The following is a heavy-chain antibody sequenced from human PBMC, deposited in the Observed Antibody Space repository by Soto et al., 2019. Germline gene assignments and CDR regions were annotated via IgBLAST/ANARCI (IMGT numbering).Heavy chain of an antibody. Sequence: GASVKVSCKASGYTFTSYGISWVRQAPGQGLEWMGCISAYNGNTNYAQNLQGRVTMTTDTSTSTAYMELRSLRSDDTAVYYCARDECSSPSCYGFGSAFDIGGQGPMVTVSS. V-gene: IGHV1-18*04. CDR1: GYTFTSYG. CDR2: ISAYNGNT. D-gene: IGHD2-2*01. CDR3: ARDECSSPSCYGFGSAFDI. J-gene: IGHJ3*02.